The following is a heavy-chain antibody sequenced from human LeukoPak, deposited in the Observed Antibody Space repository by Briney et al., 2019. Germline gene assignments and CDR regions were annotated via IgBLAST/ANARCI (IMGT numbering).Heavy chain of an antibody. V-gene: IGHV4-39*07. D-gene: IGHD3-16*02. Sequence: SETLSLTCSVSSDSITSSSYLWVWVRQHPGKGLEWIGEINHSGSTNYNPSLKSRVTISVDTSKNQFSLKLSSVTAADTAVYYCARGPYDYVWGSYRPLYGMDVWGQGTTVTVSS. CDR1: SDSITSSSYL. CDR2: INHSGST. J-gene: IGHJ6*02. CDR3: ARGPYDYVWGSYRPLYGMDV.